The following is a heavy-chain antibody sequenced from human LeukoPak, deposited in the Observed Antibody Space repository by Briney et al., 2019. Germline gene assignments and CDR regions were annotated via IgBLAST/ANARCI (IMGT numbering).Heavy chain of an antibody. D-gene: IGHD2-2*01. J-gene: IGHJ4*02. CDR1: GGTFRSYA. CDR2: IIPIFGTA. V-gene: IGHV1-69*05. Sequence: ASVKVSCKASGGTFRSYAMSWVRQAPGQGLEWMGRIIPIFGTANYAQKFQGRVTITTDESTSTAYMELSSLRSEDTAVYYCARVGCSSSCCLDYWGQGTLVTVSS. CDR3: ARVGCSSSCCLDY.